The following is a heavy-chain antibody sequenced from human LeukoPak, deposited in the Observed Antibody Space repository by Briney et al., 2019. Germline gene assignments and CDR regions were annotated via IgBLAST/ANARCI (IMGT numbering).Heavy chain of an antibody. J-gene: IGHJ4*02. D-gene: IGHD3-3*01. CDR3: ARYVYGVVTSFDY. Sequence: KPGGSLRLSCAASKFTFSDYTMNWVRRAPGKGLEWVSSISTRSDYIYYAESVKGRFTISRDNAKNSLYLQMNSLRAEDTAVYYCARYVYGVVTSFDYWGQGTLVTVSS. V-gene: IGHV3-21*01. CDR1: KFTFSDYT. CDR2: ISTRSDYI.